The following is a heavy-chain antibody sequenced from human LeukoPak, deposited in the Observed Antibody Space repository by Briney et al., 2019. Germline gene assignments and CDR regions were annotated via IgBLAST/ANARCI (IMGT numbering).Heavy chain of an antibody. CDR2: ISGSGGST. CDR1: GFTFSSYA. J-gene: IGHJ5*02. CDR3: AKDLYGSGWYNYFDP. V-gene: IGHV3-23*01. Sequence: GGSLRLSCAASGFTFSSYAMSWVRQAPGKGLEWVSAISGSGGSTYYADSVKGRFTISRDNSKNTLYLQMNSLRAEDTAVYYCAKDLYGSGWYNYFDPWGQGALVTVSS. D-gene: IGHD6-19*01.